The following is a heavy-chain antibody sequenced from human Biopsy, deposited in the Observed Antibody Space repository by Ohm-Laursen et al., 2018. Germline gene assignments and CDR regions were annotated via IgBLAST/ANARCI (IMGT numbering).Heavy chain of an antibody. V-gene: IGHV3-74*01. J-gene: IGHJ2*01. D-gene: IGHD1-7*01. Sequence: SLRLSCTASGFNFSSYYMHWVRQAPGKGLVWVSRFNSDGSSTSYADSVKGRFTISRDNANNTLYLQMNSLRAEDTAVYYCARGGGGNSRDWYFDLWGRGTLVTVSS. CDR2: FNSDGSST. CDR3: ARGGGGNSRDWYFDL. CDR1: GFNFSSYY.